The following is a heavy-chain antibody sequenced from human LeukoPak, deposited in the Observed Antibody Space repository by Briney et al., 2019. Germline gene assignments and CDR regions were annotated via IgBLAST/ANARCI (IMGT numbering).Heavy chain of an antibody. J-gene: IGHJ4*02. D-gene: IGHD2-2*01. CDR2: IIPILGIA. Sequence: ASVKVSCKASGGTFSSYAISWVRQAPGQGLEWMGRIIPILGIANYAQKFQGRVTITADKSTSTAYMELSSLRSEDTAVYYCARDDCSSTSCYFDYWGQGTLVTVSS. CDR1: GGTFSSYA. V-gene: IGHV1-69*04. CDR3: ARDDCSSTSCYFDY.